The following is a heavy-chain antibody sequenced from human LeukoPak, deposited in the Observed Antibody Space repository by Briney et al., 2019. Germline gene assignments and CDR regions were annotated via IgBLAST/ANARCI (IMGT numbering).Heavy chain of an antibody. CDR2: VGDSPRSI. CDR1: GFTFSTYA. J-gene: IGHJ6*02. Sequence: GGSLRLSCVASGFTFSTYAMSWIRQVPGKGLEWLSYVGDSPRSIYHADSVKGRFTISRDNAKNSVYLQMDSLRVEDTAVYYCSRGHYGMDVWGQGTTVIVSS. V-gene: IGHV3-11*01. CDR3: SRGHYGMDV.